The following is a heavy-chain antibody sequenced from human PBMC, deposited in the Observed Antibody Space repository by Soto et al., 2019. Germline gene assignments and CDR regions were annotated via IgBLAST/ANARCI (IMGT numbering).Heavy chain of an antibody. Sequence: QVQLVQSGAEVKKPGASVKVSCKASGYTFTSYGISWVRQAPGQGLDWMGWISAYNGNPNYAQKLQGRVTMTTDTSTSTAYMELRSLRSDDTAVYYCARGNGPVQLERRDAFDIWGQGTMVTVSS. CDR3: ARGNGPVQLERRDAFDI. J-gene: IGHJ3*02. CDR1: GYTFTSYG. CDR2: ISAYNGNP. V-gene: IGHV1-18*01. D-gene: IGHD1-1*01.